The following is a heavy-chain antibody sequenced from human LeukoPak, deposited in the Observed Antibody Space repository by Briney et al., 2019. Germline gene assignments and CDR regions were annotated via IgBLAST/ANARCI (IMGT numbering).Heavy chain of an antibody. J-gene: IGHJ4*02. D-gene: IGHD3-10*01. Sequence: SGGSLRLSCAASGFTFSSYTMNWFRQAPGKGLEWVAFIRYDGSNKYYADSVKGRFTISRDNSKNTLYLQMNSLRAEDTAVYYCAKDAARSTSGGPGYWGQGTLVTVSS. V-gene: IGHV3-30*02. CDR3: AKDAARSTSGGPGY. CDR2: IRYDGSNK. CDR1: GFTFSSYT.